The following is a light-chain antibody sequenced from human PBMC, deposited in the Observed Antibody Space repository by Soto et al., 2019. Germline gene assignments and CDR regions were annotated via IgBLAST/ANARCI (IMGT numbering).Light chain of an antibody. CDR2: AAS. CDR1: QDISNY. Sequence: DIQLTQSPSFLSASVGNRVTITCRASQDISNYLAWYQQKPGKPPKLLIYAASTLQSGVSSRFRGSGSGAAFTLTISSLQPEDFATYYCQQLNTYPLTFGGGTKVDIK. CDR3: QQLNTYPLT. J-gene: IGKJ4*01. V-gene: IGKV1-9*01.